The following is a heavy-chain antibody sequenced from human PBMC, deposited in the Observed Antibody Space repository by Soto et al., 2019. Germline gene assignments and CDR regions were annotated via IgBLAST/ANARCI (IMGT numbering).Heavy chain of an antibody. Sequence: QVPLVESGGGVVQPGRSLRLSCAASGFTFSSYGMHWVRQAPGKGLEWVAVISYDGSNKYYADSVKGRFTISRDNSKNTLYLQMNSLRAEDTAVYYCAKRPFLRFLEWFRLEYFQHWGQGTLVTVSS. V-gene: IGHV3-30*18. CDR3: AKRPFLRFLEWFRLEYFQH. CDR2: ISYDGSNK. CDR1: GFTFSSYG. D-gene: IGHD3-3*01. J-gene: IGHJ1*01.